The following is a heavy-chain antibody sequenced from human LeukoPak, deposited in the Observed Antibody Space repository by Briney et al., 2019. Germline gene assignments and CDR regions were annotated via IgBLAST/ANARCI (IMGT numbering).Heavy chain of an antibody. CDR3: AGELRGVIDY. CDR1: GGSISSYY. CDR2: IYHSGST. Sequence: SETLSLTCTVPGGSISSYYWSWIRQPPGKGLEWIGSIYHSGSTYYNPSLKSRVTISVDTSKNQFSLKLSSVTAADTAVYYCAGELRGVIDYWGQGTLVTVSS. V-gene: IGHV4-38-2*02. D-gene: IGHD3-10*01. J-gene: IGHJ4*02.